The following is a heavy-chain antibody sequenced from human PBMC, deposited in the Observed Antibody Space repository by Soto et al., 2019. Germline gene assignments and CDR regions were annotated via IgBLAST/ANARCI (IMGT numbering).Heavy chain of an antibody. CDR1: GYTFTSYA. CDR3: ARGEKGSGWYNPFDY. Sequence: ASVKVSCKASGYTFTSYAMHWVRQAPGQRLEWMGWINAGNGNTKYSQKFQGRVTITRDTSASTAYMELSSLRSEDTAVYYCARGEKGSGWYNPFDYCGQXTLVTVSS. CDR2: INAGNGNT. V-gene: IGHV1-3*01. J-gene: IGHJ4*02. D-gene: IGHD6-19*01.